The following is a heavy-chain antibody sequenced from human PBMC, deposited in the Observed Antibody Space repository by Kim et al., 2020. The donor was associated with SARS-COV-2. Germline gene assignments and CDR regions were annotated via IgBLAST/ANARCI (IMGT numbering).Heavy chain of an antibody. Sequence: GGSLRLSCAASGFTFSNYAMSWVRQAPGEGLEWVSTIIYNGGATFYADSVKGRFTISRDNSQNTVNLQMNSLRVDDTAMYYCAKGVTTSDWASGMDVWGQGTTVTVSS. CDR1: GFTFSNYA. V-gene: IGHV3-23*01. J-gene: IGHJ6*02. CDR2: IIYNGGAT. D-gene: IGHD4-17*01. CDR3: AKGVTTSDWASGMDV.